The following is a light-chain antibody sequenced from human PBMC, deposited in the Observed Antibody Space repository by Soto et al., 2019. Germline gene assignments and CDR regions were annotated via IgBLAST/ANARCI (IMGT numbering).Light chain of an antibody. Sequence: IVFTQSPGTLSLWGLEIATLSCRASQSVGSNLAWYQQQHGQAPRLLIYGASTRATGIPARFTGSGSETEFTLTISSLQSEDSAVYYCQQYENWPRTFGQGTKVDIK. V-gene: IGKV3-15*01. CDR3: QQYENWPRT. CDR2: GAS. J-gene: IGKJ1*01. CDR1: QSVGSN.